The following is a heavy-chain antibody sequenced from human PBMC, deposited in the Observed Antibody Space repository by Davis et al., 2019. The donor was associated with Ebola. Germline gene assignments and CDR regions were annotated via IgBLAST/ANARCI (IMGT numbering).Heavy chain of an antibody. Sequence: GGSLRLSCAASGFTFSIYNMNWVRQAPGKGLEWVSYISSSSSTIYYADSVKGRFTISRDNAKNSLYLQMTSLRDEATAVYYCARGLRYAFDIWGPGTMVTVSS. V-gene: IGHV3-48*02. D-gene: IGHD3-3*01. CDR1: GFTFSIYN. CDR3: ARGLRYAFDI. CDR2: ISSSSSTI. J-gene: IGHJ3*02.